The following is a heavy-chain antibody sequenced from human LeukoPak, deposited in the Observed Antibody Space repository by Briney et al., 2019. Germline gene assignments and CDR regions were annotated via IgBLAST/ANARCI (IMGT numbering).Heavy chain of an antibody. Sequence: GASVKVSCKASGGTFSSYAISWVRQAPGQGLEWMGGIIPIFGTANYAQKFQGRVTITADESTSTAYMELSSLRSEETAVYYCASSVITFGGVIVSYYFDYWGQGTLVTVSS. CDR2: IIPIFGTA. CDR1: GGTFSSYA. D-gene: IGHD3-16*02. CDR3: ASSVITFGGVIVSYYFDY. J-gene: IGHJ4*02. V-gene: IGHV1-69*13.